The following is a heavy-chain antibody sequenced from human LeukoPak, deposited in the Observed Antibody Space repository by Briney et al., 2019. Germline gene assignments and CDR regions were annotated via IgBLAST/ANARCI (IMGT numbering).Heavy chain of an antibody. CDR3: AKSPHPHMIVVVTGPYYFDY. D-gene: IGHD3-22*01. CDR2: ISWNSGSI. J-gene: IGHJ4*02. V-gene: IGHV3-9*01. Sequence: GRSLRLSCAASGFTFDDYAMHWVRQAPGKGLEWVSGISWNSGSIGYADSVKGRFTISRDNAKNSLYLQMNSLRAEDTALYYCAKSPHPHMIVVVTGPYYFDYWGQETLVTVSS. CDR1: GFTFDDYA.